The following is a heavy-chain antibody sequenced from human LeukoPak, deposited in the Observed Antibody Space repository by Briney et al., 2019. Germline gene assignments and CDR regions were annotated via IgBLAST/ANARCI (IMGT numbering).Heavy chain of an antibody. J-gene: IGHJ4*02. D-gene: IGHD7-27*01. Sequence: GGSPRLSCAASGFNFGSHWMHWVRQTPGQGLLWVSRINSGGSGTSYADSVEGRFTISRDNAKNTVCLQMNSLRAEDTAVYFCASSLGPLTEYWGQGTLVTVSS. CDR2: INSGGSGT. V-gene: IGHV3-74*01. CDR3: ASSLGPLTEY. CDR1: GFNFGSHW.